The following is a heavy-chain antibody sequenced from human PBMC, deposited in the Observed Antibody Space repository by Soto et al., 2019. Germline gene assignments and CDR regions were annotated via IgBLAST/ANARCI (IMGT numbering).Heavy chain of an antibody. CDR3: ARLLVATIKSIGYYYYMDV. Sequence: ASVKVSCKASGYTFTSYGISWVRQAPGQGLEWMGWISAYNGNTNHAQKLQGRVTMTTDTSTSTAYMELRSLRSDDTAVYYCARLLVATIKSIGYYYYMDVWGKGTTVTVSS. D-gene: IGHD5-12*01. J-gene: IGHJ6*03. CDR2: ISAYNGNT. V-gene: IGHV1-18*01. CDR1: GYTFTSYG.